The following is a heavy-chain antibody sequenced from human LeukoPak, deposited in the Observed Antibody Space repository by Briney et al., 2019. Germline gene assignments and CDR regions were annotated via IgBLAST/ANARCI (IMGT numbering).Heavy chain of an antibody. Sequence: GGSLRLSCGVSGLTVSSTYVTWVRQAPGKGLEWVSVIYRTGGTYYAGSVKGRFTISRDDSKNTVSLQMNSLRAEDTAVYYCAKDRVEESYYVLPGAFDIWGQGTMVTVSS. D-gene: IGHD1-26*01. CDR3: AKDRVEESYYVLPGAFDI. CDR2: IYRTGGT. J-gene: IGHJ3*02. CDR1: GLTVSSTY. V-gene: IGHV3-53*01.